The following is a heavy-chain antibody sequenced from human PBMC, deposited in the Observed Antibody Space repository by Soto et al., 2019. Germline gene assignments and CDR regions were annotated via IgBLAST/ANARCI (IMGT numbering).Heavy chain of an antibody. D-gene: IGHD3-10*01. V-gene: IGHV4-59*01. J-gene: IGHJ4*02. CDR3: ASLYYYGSGSYFHY. CDR2: IYYSGST. CDR1: GGSISSYY. Sequence: SETLSLTCTVSGGSISSYYWSWIRQPPGKGLEWIGYIYYSGSTNYNPSLKSRVTISVDTSKNQFSLKLSSVTAADTAVYYCASLYYYGSGSYFHYWGQGTLVTVS.